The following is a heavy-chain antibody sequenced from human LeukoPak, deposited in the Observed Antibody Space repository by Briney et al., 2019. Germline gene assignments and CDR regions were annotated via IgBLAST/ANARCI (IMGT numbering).Heavy chain of an antibody. J-gene: IGHJ4*02. V-gene: IGHV5-51*01. Sequence: GESLKISCKGSGSSFNTYWIAWGRQMPGKGLEWMGIIYPGDSDTRYSPSFQGQVTISADKSISTSSLQWSSLKASDTAMYYCARRGKYYDSSGYFLDYWGQGTLVTVSS. D-gene: IGHD3-22*01. CDR1: GSSFNTYW. CDR2: IYPGDSDT. CDR3: ARRGKYYDSSGYFLDY.